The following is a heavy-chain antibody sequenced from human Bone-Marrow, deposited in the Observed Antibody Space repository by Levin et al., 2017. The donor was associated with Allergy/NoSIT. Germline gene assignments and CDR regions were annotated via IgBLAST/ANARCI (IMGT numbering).Heavy chain of an antibody. Sequence: GESLKISCAASGFSFNNYGMHWVRQAPGKGLEWVAAIWHDGSEKYYVDSVKGRFAISRDNSKNTVYLQMNSLRAEDTAVYYCARGLTAQIEYATTCVPAFWGQGTLVTVSS. J-gene: IGHJ4*02. D-gene: IGHD2/OR15-2a*01. CDR2: IWHDGSEK. CDR3: ARGLTAQIEYATTCVPAF. V-gene: IGHV3-33*01. CDR1: GFSFNNYG.